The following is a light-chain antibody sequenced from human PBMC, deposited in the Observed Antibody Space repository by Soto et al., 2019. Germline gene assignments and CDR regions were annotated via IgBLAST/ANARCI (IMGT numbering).Light chain of an antibody. V-gene: IGKV3-15*01. CDR1: QSVTNSY. J-gene: IGKJ4*01. Sequence: EIVLTQSPATLSVSPGERATLSCRASQSVTNSYLAWYQQKPGQAPRLLIFGASTRAAGIPARFSGSGSGTEFNLTISSLQSEDFGVYYCQQYNNWPRATFGGGTKVDIK. CDR2: GAS. CDR3: QQYNNWPRAT.